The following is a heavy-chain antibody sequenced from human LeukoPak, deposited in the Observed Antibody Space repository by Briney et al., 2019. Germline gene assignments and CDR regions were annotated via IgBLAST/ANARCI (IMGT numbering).Heavy chain of an antibody. V-gene: IGHV3-21*01. D-gene: IGHD1-26*01. J-gene: IGHJ5*02. CDR1: GFTFSSYS. Sequence: GGSLRLSSAASGFTFSSYSMNWVRQAPGKGLEWVSSISSSSSYIYYADSVKGRFTISRDNAKNSLYLQMNSLRAEDTAVYYCARGVGANNWFDPWGQGTLVTVSS. CDR3: ARGVGANNWFDP. CDR2: ISSSSSYI.